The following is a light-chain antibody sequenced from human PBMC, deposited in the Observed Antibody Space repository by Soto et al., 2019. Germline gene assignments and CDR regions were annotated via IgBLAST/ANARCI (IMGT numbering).Light chain of an antibody. Sequence: QSALTQPASVSGSPGQSITISCTGTSSDVGGYNYVSWYQQHPGKAPKLMIYDVSNRPSGLSNRFSGSKSGNTASLTISGLHAEDEADYYCSSYTSSSTLYVFGTGTKLTVL. CDR2: DVS. J-gene: IGLJ1*01. CDR3: SSYTSSSTLYV. CDR1: SSDVGGYNY. V-gene: IGLV2-14*01.